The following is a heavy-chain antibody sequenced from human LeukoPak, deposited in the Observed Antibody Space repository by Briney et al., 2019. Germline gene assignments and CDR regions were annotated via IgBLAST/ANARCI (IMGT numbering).Heavy chain of an antibody. V-gene: IGHV3-53*01. Sequence: GGSLRLSCAASGFSVSNSYMSWVRQAPGKGLEWVAVIYSDGATFHLDSVKGRFTVSRDSSKNTLYSQMNNLRADDTAAYYCARDSNGPAFWGQGTLVTVSS. CDR2: IYSDGAT. CDR1: GFSVSNSY. D-gene: IGHD3-22*01. J-gene: IGHJ4*02. CDR3: ARDSNGPAF.